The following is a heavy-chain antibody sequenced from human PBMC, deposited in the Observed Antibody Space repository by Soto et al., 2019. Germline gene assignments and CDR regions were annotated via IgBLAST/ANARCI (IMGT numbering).Heavy chain of an antibody. Sequence: EVQLLESGGGLARPGGSLRLSCAASGFTFSSYAMTWVRQAPGKGLEWVSGISTDGGRTCYAASVKGRFSISRDNSKNTMSLELNSLRAEDTAIYYCAKTGGYMYDAFDIWGQGTRVTVSS. CDR3: AKTGGYMYDAFDI. J-gene: IGHJ3*02. CDR2: ISTDGGRT. CDR1: GFTFSSYA. D-gene: IGHD5-12*01. V-gene: IGHV3-23*01.